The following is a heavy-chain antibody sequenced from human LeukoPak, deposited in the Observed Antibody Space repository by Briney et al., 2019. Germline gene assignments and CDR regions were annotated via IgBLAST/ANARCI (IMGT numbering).Heavy chain of an antibody. CDR3: AKGSYGSGSYVDY. J-gene: IGHJ4*02. V-gene: IGHV3-7*03. CDR2: IKQDGSAK. Sequence: GGSLRLSCAASGFTFNRYWMSWVRQAPGKELQWVANIKQDGSAKYYVDSVKGRFTISRDNAKNSLYLQMNSLRAEDTALYYCAKGSYGSGSYVDYWGQGTLITVSS. D-gene: IGHD3-10*01. CDR1: GFTFNRYW.